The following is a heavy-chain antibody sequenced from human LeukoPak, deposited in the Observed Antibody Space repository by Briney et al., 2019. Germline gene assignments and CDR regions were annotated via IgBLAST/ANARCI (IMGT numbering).Heavy chain of an antibody. Sequence: PGGSLRLSCAASGFTFSNYALSWVCQAPGEGLEWVSAISASGTSTYYADSVKGRFTISKDNSKNTLYLQMNSLRADDTAIYYCAKDRTVFRGIAYYFDYWGQGTLVTVSS. CDR2: ISASGTST. J-gene: IGHJ4*02. D-gene: IGHD3-10*01. CDR3: AKDRTVFRGIAYYFDY. CDR1: GFTFSNYA. V-gene: IGHV3-23*01.